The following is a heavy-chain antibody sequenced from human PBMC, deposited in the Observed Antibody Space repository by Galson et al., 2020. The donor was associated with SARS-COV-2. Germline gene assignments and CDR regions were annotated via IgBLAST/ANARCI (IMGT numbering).Heavy chain of an antibody. Sequence: ASVKVSCKASGYTFTSYDINWVRQATGQGLEWMGWMNPNSGNTGYAQKFQGRVTMTRNTSISTAYMELSSLRSEDTAVYYCARVRVPAYYDFWSGYYGWGEGIHAYMDVWGKGTTVTVSS. D-gene: IGHD3-3*01. CDR1: GYTFTSYD. CDR2: MNPNSGNT. J-gene: IGHJ6*03. V-gene: IGHV1-8*01. CDR3: ARVRVPAYYDFWSGYYGWGEGIHAYMDV.